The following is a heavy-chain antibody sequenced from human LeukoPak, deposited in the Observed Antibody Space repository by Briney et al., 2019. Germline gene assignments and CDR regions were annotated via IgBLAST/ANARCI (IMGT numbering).Heavy chain of an antibody. D-gene: IGHD5-18*01. J-gene: IGHJ4*02. CDR3: AREDTAMVSLFDY. CDR1: GGSISSGGYY. V-gene: IGHV4-31*03. CDR2: IYYSGST. Sequence: SEILSLTCTVSGGSISSGGYYWSWIRQHPGKGLEWIGYIYYSGSTYYNPSLKSRVTISVDTSKNQFSLKLSSVTAADTAVYYCAREDTAMVSLFDYWGQGTLVTVSS.